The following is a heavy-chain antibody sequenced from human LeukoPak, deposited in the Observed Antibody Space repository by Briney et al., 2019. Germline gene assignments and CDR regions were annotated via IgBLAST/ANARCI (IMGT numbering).Heavy chain of an antibody. Sequence: SETLSLTCTVSGASISSHYWSWIRQPPGKGLEWIGYISYSGNTNYNPSLKSRVTISVDTSKNQFSLKMTSVTAADTAMYYCARPNWARRYFDYWGQGTLVTVSS. CDR2: ISYSGNT. CDR3: ARPNWARRYFDY. V-gene: IGHV4-59*11. CDR1: GASISSHY. D-gene: IGHD7-27*01. J-gene: IGHJ4*02.